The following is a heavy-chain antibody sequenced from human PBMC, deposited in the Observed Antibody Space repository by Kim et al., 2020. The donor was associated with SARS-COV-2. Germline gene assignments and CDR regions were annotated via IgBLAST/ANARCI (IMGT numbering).Heavy chain of an antibody. D-gene: IGHD6-13*01. CDR2: KQ. CDR3: ATHLAAAGVV. Sequence: KQYYVASVKGRLTISRDNSKNTLYLQMSSLRVEDTAVYYCATHLAAAGVVWGQGTLVTVSS. J-gene: IGHJ4*02. V-gene: IGHV3-33*01.